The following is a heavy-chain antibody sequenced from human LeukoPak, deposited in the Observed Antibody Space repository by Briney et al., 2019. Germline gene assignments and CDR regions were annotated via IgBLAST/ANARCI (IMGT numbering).Heavy chain of an antibody. D-gene: IGHD3-22*01. CDR1: GGSISSSSYY. V-gene: IGHV4-39*01. J-gene: IGHJ4*02. CDR2: IYYSGST. CDR3: ARRPLWGYYVN. Sequence: SETLSLTCTVSGGSISSSSYYWGWIRQPPGKGLEWIGSIYYSGSTYYNPSLKSRVTISVDTSKNQFSPKLSSVTAADTAVYYRARRPLWGYYVNWGQGTLVTVSS.